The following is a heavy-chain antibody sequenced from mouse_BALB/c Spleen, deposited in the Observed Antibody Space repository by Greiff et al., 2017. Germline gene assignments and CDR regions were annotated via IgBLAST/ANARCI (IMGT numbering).Heavy chain of an antibody. V-gene: IGHV5-9-4*01. Sequence: EVHLVESGGGLVKPGGSLKLSCAASGFTFSSYAMSWVRQSPEKRLEWVAEISSGGSYTYYPDTVTGRFTISRDNAKNTLYLEMSSLRSEDTAMYYCARDPSYYGSSDYYAMDYWGQGTSVTVSS. CDR3: ARDPSYYGSSDYYAMDY. CDR2: ISSGGSYT. J-gene: IGHJ4*01. D-gene: IGHD1-1*01. CDR1: GFTFSSYA.